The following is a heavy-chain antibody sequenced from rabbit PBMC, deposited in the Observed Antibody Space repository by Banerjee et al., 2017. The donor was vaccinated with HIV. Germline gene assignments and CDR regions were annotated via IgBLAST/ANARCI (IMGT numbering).Heavy chain of an antibody. V-gene: IGHV1S45*01. CDR1: GFSFSNKYV. D-gene: IGHD4-1*01. Sequence: QEPLEESGGDLVKPEGSLTLTCTASGFSFSNKYVMCWVRQAPGKGLEWIACINTSSGNTVYASWAKGRFTISKTSSTTVTLQMTGLTAADTATYFCARDLAGAIGWNFNLWGQGTLVTVS. J-gene: IGHJ4*01. CDR3: ARDLAGAIGWNFNL. CDR2: INTSSGNT.